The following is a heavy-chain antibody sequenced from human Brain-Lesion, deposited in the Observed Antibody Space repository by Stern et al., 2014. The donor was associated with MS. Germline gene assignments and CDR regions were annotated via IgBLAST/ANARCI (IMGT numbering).Heavy chain of an antibody. D-gene: IGHD3-10*01. Sequence: QLQLQESGPGLVKPSETLSLTCTVSGGSISSSSYYWGWIRQPPGKGLEWIGSIYYRGSTYYNPSLKSPVTISMDTSKNQFSLRLSSVTAADTAVYFCAKLWLGELPESPFDYWGQGTLVTVSS. J-gene: IGHJ4*02. CDR1: GGSISSSSYY. CDR2: IYYRGST. CDR3: AKLWLGELPESPFDY. V-gene: IGHV4-39*01.